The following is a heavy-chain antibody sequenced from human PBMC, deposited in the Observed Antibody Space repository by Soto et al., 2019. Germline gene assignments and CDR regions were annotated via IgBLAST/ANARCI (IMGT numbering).Heavy chain of an antibody. CDR1: GYTFTGYY. CDR2: INPKSGGT. J-gene: IGHJ4*02. V-gene: IGHV1-2*04. D-gene: IGHD3-16*02. Sequence: ASVKVSCKASGYTFTGYYMHWVRQAPGQGLEWMGWINPKSGGTNYAQKFEGWVTMTRDTSISTAYMELSRLRYDDTAVYYCAKDLDDYVWGSYRPPFDYWGQGTLVTVSS. CDR3: AKDLDDYVWGSYRPPFDY.